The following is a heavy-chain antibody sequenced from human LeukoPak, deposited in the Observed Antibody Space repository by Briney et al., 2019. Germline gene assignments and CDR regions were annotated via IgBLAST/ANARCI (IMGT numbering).Heavy chain of an antibody. D-gene: IGHD5-18*01. V-gene: IGHV3-21*01. J-gene: IGHJ6*02. CDR2: ISSSSSYI. CDR1: GFTFSSYS. CDR3: ARVKRMTYSYGPGSYYYGMDV. Sequence: GGSLRLSCAASGFTFSSYSMNWVRQAPGKGLEWVSSISSSSSYIYYADSVKGRFTISRDNAKNSLYLQMNSLRAEDTAVYYCARVKRMTYSYGPGSYYYGMDVWGQGTTVTVSS.